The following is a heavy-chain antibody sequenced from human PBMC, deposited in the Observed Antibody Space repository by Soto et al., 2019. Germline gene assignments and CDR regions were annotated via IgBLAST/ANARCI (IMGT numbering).Heavy chain of an antibody. J-gene: IGHJ6*03. V-gene: IGHV1-18*01. CDR2: ISAYNGNT. D-gene: IGHD1-26*01. CDR1: GYTFTSYG. CDR3: ARWLPWEPPYYYYMDV. Sequence: ASVKVSCKASGYTFTSYGISWVRQAPGQGLEWMGWISAYNGNTNYAQKLQGRVTMTTDTSTSTAYMELRSLRSDDTAVYYCARWLPWEPPYYYYMDVWGKGTTVTVSS.